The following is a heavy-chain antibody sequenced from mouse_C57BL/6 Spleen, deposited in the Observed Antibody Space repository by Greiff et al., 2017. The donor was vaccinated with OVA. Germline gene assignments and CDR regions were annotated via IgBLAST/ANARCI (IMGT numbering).Heavy chain of an antibody. CDR2: IDPSDSET. D-gene: IGHD1-1*01. CDR1: GYTFTSYW. V-gene: IGHV1-52*01. Sequence: QVQLQQPGAELVRPGSSVKLSCKASGYTFTSYWMHWVKQRPIQGLEWIGNIDPSDSETHYNQKFKDKATLTVDKSSSTAYMQRSSLTSEDSAVYYCARWGVVGGAYWGQGTLVTVSA. J-gene: IGHJ3*01. CDR3: ARWGVVGGAY.